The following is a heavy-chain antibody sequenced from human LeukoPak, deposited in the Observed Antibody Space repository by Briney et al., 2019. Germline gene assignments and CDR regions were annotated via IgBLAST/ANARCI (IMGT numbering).Heavy chain of an antibody. CDR3: ARDQGYDFWSGYSQANWFDP. CDR2: IYHSGST. D-gene: IGHD3-3*01. V-gene: IGHV4-38-2*02. Sequence: SETLSLTCTVSGYSISSGYYWGWIRQPPGKGLEWIGSIYHSGSTYYNPSLKSRVTISVDTSKNQFSLKLSSVTAADTAVYYCARDQGYDFWSGYSQANWFDPWGQGTLVTVSS. CDR1: GYSISSGYY. J-gene: IGHJ5*02.